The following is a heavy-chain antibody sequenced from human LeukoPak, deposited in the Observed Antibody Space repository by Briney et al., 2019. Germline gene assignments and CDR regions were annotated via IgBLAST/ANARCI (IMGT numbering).Heavy chain of an antibody. CDR3: AAQAGYSNPFDY. Sequence: ASVKVSCKASGGTFSSYAISWVRQAPGQGLEWMGWISAYNGNTNYAQKLQGRVTMTTDTSTSTAYMELRSLRSDDTAVYYCAAQAGYSNPFDYWGQGTLVTVSS. CDR2: ISAYNGNT. D-gene: IGHD4-11*01. CDR1: GGTFSSYA. V-gene: IGHV1-18*01. J-gene: IGHJ4*02.